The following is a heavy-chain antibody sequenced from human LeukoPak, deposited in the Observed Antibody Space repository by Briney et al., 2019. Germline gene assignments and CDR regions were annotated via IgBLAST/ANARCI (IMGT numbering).Heavy chain of an antibody. J-gene: IGHJ6*03. Sequence: GGSLRLSCAASGFTFSSYGMHWVRQAPGKGLEWVAFIRYDGSNKYYADSVKGRFTISRDNSKNTLYLQMNSLRAEDTAVYYCAKDPQRAVSPSYYYMDVWGKGTMVTVSS. CDR2: IRYDGSNK. CDR3: AKDPQRAVSPSYYYMDV. CDR1: GFTFSSYG. D-gene: IGHD6-19*01. V-gene: IGHV3-30*02.